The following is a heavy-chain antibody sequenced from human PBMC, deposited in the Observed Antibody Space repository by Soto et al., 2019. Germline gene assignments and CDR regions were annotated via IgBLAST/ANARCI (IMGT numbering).Heavy chain of an antibody. CDR1: GFTFDDYA. V-gene: IGHV3-9*01. D-gene: IGHD3-10*01. CDR2: ISWNSGSI. CDR3: AKAPRRWLGAFDI. Sequence: EVQLVESGGGLVQPGRSLRLSCAASGFTFDDYAMHWVRQAPGKGLEWVSGISWNSGSIGYADSVKGRFTISRDNAKNSLYLQMNSLRAEDTALYYCAKAPRRWLGAFDIWGQGTMVTVSS. J-gene: IGHJ3*02.